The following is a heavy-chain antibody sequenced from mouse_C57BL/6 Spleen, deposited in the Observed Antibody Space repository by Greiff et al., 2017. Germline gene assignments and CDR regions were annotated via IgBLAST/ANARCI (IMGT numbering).Heavy chain of an antibody. V-gene: IGHV1-80*01. CDR1: GYAFSSYW. Sequence: VQLQESGAELVKPGASVKISCKASGYAFSSYWMNWVKQRPGKGLEWIGQIYPGDGDTNYNGKFKGKATLTADKSSSTAYMQLSSLTSEDSAVYFCARITTGHWYFDVWGTGTTVTVSS. D-gene: IGHD1-1*01. CDR2: IYPGDGDT. CDR3: ARITTGHWYFDV. J-gene: IGHJ1*03.